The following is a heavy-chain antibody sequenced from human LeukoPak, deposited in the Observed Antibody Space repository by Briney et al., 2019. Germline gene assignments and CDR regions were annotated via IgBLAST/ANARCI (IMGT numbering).Heavy chain of an antibody. D-gene: IGHD3-22*01. CDR2: SSAYNGNT. Sequence: ASVTGSCKASGYTFTSYGISWVRQAPGQGLEWMGWSSAYNGNTDYAQKLQGRVTMTTDTSTSTAYMELRSLRSDDTAVYYCARGDYDSSGYYYFYYYYYGMDVWGQGTTVTVSS. CDR3: ARGDYDSSGYYYFYYYYYGMDV. J-gene: IGHJ6*02. V-gene: IGHV1-18*01. CDR1: GYTFTSYG.